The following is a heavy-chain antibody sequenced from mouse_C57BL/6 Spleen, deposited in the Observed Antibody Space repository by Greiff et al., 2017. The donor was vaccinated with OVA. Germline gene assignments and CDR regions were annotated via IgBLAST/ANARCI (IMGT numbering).Heavy chain of an antibody. V-gene: IGHV3-6*01. CDR3: ASGGTGTPFYWYFDV. D-gene: IGHD4-1*01. Sequence: EVKLQESGPGLVKPSQSLSLTCSVTGYSITSGYYWNWIRQFPGNTLEWMGYISYDGSNNYNPSLKNRISITRDTSKNQFFLKLNSVTTEDTATYYCASGGTGTPFYWYFDVWGTGTTVTVSS. J-gene: IGHJ1*03. CDR2: ISYDGSN. CDR1: GYSITSGYY.